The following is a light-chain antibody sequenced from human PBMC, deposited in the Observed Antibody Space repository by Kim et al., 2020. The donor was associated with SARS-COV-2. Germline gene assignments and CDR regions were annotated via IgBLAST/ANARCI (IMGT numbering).Light chain of an antibody. V-gene: IGKV3-11*01. Sequence: EIVLTQSPATLSLSPGERATLSCRASQSVSSYLAWYQQKPGQAPRLLIYDASNRATGIPARFSGSGSGTDFTLTISSLEPEDFAVYYCQLRSNWPQTSGQGTKVYIK. CDR2: DAS. J-gene: IGKJ1*01. CDR1: QSVSSY. CDR3: QLRSNWPQT.